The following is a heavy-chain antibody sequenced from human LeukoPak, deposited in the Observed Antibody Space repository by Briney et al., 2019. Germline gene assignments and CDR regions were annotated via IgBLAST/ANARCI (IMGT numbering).Heavy chain of an antibody. CDR2: ISSNGGST. CDR1: GFTFSCYA. V-gene: IGHV3-64*01. J-gene: IGHJ4*02. D-gene: IGHD6-13*01. CDR3: ARAKKSYSSWFDY. Sequence: GGSLRLSCAASGFTFSCYAMHWVRQAPGKGLEYVSAISSNGGSTYYANSVKGRFTISRDNSKNTLYLQMGSLRAEDMAVYYCARAKKSYSSWFDYWGQGTLVTVSS.